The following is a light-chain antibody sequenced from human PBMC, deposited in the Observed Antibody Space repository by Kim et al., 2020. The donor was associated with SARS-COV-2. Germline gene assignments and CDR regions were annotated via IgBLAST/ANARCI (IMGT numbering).Light chain of an antibody. CDR2: AAS. CDR1: HGISSY. V-gene: IGKV1-9*01. Sequence: ASVGDRVTITCRASHGISSYLAWYQQKPGQAPKLLIHAASTLQTGVPSRFSGSGSGTEFTLTISSLQPEDFATYYCQRLNSYPLTFGGGTKV. CDR3: QRLNSYPLT. J-gene: IGKJ4*01.